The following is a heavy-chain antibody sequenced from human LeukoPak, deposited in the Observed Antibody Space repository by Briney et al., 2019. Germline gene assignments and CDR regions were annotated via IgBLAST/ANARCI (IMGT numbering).Heavy chain of an antibody. CDR2: IYYSGST. CDR3: ARDQYYYDSSGYYRFDY. J-gene: IGHJ4*02. D-gene: IGHD3-22*01. CDR1: GDSISGSSNY. Sequence: SEALSLTCTVSGDSISGSSNYWGWIRQPPGKGLEWIGSIYYSGSTYYNPSLKSRVTISVDTSKNQFSLKLSSVTAADTAVYYCARDQYYYDSSGYYRFDYWGQGTLVTVSS. V-gene: IGHV4-39*07.